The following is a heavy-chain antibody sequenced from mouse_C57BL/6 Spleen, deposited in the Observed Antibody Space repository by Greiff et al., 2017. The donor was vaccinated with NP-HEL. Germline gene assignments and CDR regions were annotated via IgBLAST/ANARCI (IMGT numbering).Heavy chain of an antibody. Sequence: VQLQQPGAELVKPGASVKMSCKASGYTFTSYWITWVKQRPGQGLEWIGDIYPGSGSTNYNEKFKSKATLTVDTSSSTAYMQLSSLTSEDSAVYYCAITFITTLAWYFDVWGTGTTVTVSS. V-gene: IGHV1-55*01. D-gene: IGHD1-1*01. CDR3: AITFITTLAWYFDV. CDR1: GYTFTSYW. J-gene: IGHJ1*03. CDR2: IYPGSGST.